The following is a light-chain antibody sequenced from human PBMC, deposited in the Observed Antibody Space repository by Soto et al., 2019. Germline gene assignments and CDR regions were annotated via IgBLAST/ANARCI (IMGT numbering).Light chain of an antibody. CDR1: TRDVGTYLS. Sequence: QAGVTQDPSPSGSPGQTVTITCTGTTRDVGTYLSVSWYQQPPGPAPNPIIYAVDNRPSGFPDRFSGSKSGNTASLTISVLQAEDEGDYYCSLYLTRNIPFVFGTGTKVTVL. CDR2: AVD. V-gene: IGLV2-18*01. CDR3: SLYLTRNIPFV. J-gene: IGLJ1*01.